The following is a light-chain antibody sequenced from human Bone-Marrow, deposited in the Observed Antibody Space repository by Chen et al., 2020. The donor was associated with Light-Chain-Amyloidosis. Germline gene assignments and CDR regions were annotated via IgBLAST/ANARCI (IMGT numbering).Light chain of an antibody. Sequence: SYVLTQPSSVSVAPGQTATIACGGNNIGSTSVHWYQQTPGQAPQLVVYDDSVRPSGIPERLSGSNSGNTATLTISRVEAGDEADYYCQVWDRSSDRPVFGGGTKLTVL. V-gene: IGLV3-21*02. CDR3: QVWDRSSDRPV. CDR2: DDS. J-gene: IGLJ3*02. CDR1: NIGSTS.